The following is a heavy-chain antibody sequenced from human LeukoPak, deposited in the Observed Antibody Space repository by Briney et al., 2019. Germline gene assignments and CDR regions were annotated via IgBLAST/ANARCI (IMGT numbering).Heavy chain of an antibody. D-gene: IGHD3-3*01. V-gene: IGHV4-34*01. CDR2: INHSGST. CDR1: CGSFSGYY. CDR3: ARGRIDFWSGSPGVNWFDP. Sequence: SETLSLTCAVYCGSFSGYYWSWIRQPPGKGLEWIWEINHSGSTNYNPSLKSRVTISVDTSKNQFSLKLSSVTAADTAVYYCARGRIDFWSGSPGVNWFDPWGQGTLVTVSS. J-gene: IGHJ5*02.